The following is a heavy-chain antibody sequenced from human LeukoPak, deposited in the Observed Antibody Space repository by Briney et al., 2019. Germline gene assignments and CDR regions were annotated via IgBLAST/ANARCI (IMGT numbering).Heavy chain of an antibody. Sequence: PGGSLRLSCAASGFTVSSNYMSWVRQAPGKGLEWVSVIYSGGSTYYADSVKGRFTISRDNAKNSLYLQMNSLRDEDTAVYYCARDAIVGATIDYWGQGTLVTVSS. CDR2: IYSGGST. CDR3: ARDAIVGATIDY. D-gene: IGHD1-26*01. CDR1: GFTVSSNY. V-gene: IGHV3-66*01. J-gene: IGHJ4*02.